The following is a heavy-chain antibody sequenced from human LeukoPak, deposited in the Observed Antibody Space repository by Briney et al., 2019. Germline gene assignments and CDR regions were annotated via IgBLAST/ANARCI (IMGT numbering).Heavy chain of an antibody. CDR3: ARDAAHMVTTYPRY. CDR2: IWYDGSNK. V-gene: IGHV3-33*01. J-gene: IGHJ4*02. D-gene: IGHD4-17*01. CDR1: GFTFSSYG. Sequence: GGSLRLSCAASGFTFSSYGMHWVRQAPGKGLEWVAVIWYDGSNKYYADSVRGRFTISRDNSKNTLYLQMNSLRAEDTAVYYCARDAAHMVTTYPRYWGQGTLVTVSS.